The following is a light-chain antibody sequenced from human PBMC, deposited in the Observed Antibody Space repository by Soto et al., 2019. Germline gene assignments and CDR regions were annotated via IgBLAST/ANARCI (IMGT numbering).Light chain of an antibody. CDR1: QSIALS. J-gene: IGKJ5*01. V-gene: IGKV1-39*01. CDR2: VAF. CDR3: QQSFRSPIT. Sequence: DIQMTQSPSSLSASVEDTFTVTCRASQSIALSVNWYQQKPGKAPKLLIYVAFTLESGVPSRFSGSGSGTEFTLTIRSLQPEGFATYYCQQSFRSPITFGQGTRLEIK.